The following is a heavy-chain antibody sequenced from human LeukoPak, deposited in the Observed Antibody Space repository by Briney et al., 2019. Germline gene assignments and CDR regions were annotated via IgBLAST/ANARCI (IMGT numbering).Heavy chain of an antibody. Sequence: SETLSLTCTVSGSSISSSSYYWGWIRQPPGKGLEWIGSIYYSGSTYYNPSLKSRVTLSVDTSKNQFSLKLSSVTAADTAVYYCARYLGDTPFDPWGQGTLVTVSS. CDR2: IYYSGST. V-gene: IGHV4-39*01. CDR1: GSSISSSSYY. D-gene: IGHD2/OR15-2a*01. J-gene: IGHJ5*02. CDR3: ARYLGDTPFDP.